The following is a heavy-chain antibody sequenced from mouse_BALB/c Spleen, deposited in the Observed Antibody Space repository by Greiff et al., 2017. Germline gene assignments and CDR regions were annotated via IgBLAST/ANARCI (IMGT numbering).Heavy chain of an antibody. Sequence: EVQVEESGGGLVKPGGSLKLSCAASGFAFSSYDMYWVRQTPEKRLEWVAYICSGGGSTYYSDTVKGRFTITRDNAKNTLYLQMSSLKSEDTAMYYYARHEIVLRYPPLDYGGQGTTLTVSS. J-gene: IGHJ2*01. CDR3: ARHEIVLRYPPLDY. D-gene: IGHD1-1*01. CDR1: GFAFSSYD. V-gene: IGHV5-12-1*01. CDR2: ICSGGGST.